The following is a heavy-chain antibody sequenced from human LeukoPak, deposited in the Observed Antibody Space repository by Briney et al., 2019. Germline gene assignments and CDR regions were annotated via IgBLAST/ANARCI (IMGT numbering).Heavy chain of an antibody. V-gene: IGHV1-2*02. CDR3: ARSPHILTGENFDY. CDR1: GYTFTGYY. D-gene: IGHD3-9*01. Sequence: VASVKVSCKASGYTFTGYYMHWVRQAPGQGLEWMGWINPTSGGTNYAQKFQDRVTMTRDTSISTAYMELSRLRSDDTAVYYCARSPHILTGENFDYWGQGTLVTVSS. J-gene: IGHJ4*02. CDR2: INPTSGGT.